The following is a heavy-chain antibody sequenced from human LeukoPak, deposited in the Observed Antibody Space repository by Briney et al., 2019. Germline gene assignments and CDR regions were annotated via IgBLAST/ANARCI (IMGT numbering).Heavy chain of an antibody. V-gene: IGHV4-4*07. CDR3: AKKDGDY. Sequence: SETLSLTCTVSGASISAFHWTWFRQPAGKGLEWIGLIYSSGSTLFNPSLKSRVAMSVDLTKNQLSLKLTSVTAADTAMYYCAKKDGDYWARETLVTVS. D-gene: IGHD3-3*01. CDR1: GASISAFH. J-gene: IGHJ4*02. CDR2: IYSSGST.